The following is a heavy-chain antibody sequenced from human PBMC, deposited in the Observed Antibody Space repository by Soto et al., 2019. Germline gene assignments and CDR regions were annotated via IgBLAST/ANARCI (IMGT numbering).Heavy chain of an antibody. D-gene: IGHD2-2*02. CDR1: GVGFVNYV. CDR3: AREGRGKKAGYNGLVSLGY. J-gene: IGHJ4*02. V-gene: IGHV1-69*06. Sequence: SVQVSCEVCGVGFVNYVISSMQQASEHALVWLGRIIPIFNSTKYAQSFQGRVTITADKSTSTASLELSSLRSDDTAVYYCAREGRGKKAGYNGLVSLGYWGQGTLVTVSS. CDR2: IIPIFNST.